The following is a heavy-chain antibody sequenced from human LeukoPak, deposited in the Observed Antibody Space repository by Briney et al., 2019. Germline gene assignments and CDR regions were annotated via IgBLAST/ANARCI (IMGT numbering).Heavy chain of an antibody. CDR3: AKTQYIAVAYFDY. CDR2: ISGSASTT. J-gene: IGHJ4*02. CDR1: GLTFSTYA. Sequence: PGGSLRLSCAASGLTFSTYAMSWVRQAPGKGLEWVSAISGSASTTHYADSVKGRFTISRDNSKNTLYLQMNSLKVEDTAVYYCAKTQYIAVAYFDYWGQGTLVTVSS. D-gene: IGHD6-19*01. V-gene: IGHV3-23*01.